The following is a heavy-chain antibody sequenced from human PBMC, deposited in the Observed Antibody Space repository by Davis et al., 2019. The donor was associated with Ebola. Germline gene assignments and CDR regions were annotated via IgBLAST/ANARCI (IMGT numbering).Heavy chain of an antibody. J-gene: IGHJ4*02. Sequence: GASLKTSCKGFGYSFTSYWNGWVRQMPGKGLEWMGSIYHGDSDTRYSPSFQGQVTISADKSINAAYLQWNSLEASDTAMYYCARGRGIAAAAPGGDYFDYWGQGTPVTVSS. V-gene: IGHV5-51*01. CDR3: ARGRGIAAAAPGGDYFDY. CDR2: IYHGDSDT. CDR1: GYSFTSYW. D-gene: IGHD6-13*01.